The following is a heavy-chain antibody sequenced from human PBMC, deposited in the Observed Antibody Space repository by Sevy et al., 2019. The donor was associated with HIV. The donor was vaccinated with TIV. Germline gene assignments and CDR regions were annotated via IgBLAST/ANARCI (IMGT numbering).Heavy chain of an antibody. Sequence: SETLSLTCTVSGGSISSGGYYWSWIRQHPGKGLEWIGYIYYSGSTYYNPSLKSRVTISVDTSKNQFSLKLSSVTAADTAVSYCARGGPSQVRPTDYWGQGTLVTVSS. CDR2: IYYSGST. V-gene: IGHV4-31*03. J-gene: IGHJ4*02. CDR1: GGSISSGGYY. CDR3: ARGGPSQVRPTDY. D-gene: IGHD3-10*01.